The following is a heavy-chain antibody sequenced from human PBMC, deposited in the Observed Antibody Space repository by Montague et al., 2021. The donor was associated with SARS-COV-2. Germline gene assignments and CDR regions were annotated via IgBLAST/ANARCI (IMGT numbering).Heavy chain of an antibody. CDR2: VYYSRSS. Sequence: SETLSLTCTVSGDSVSHDFWTWIRQPPGKGLEWIGYVYYSRSSXXXPSXXXRVSIAVDTSKNQFSLRLSTVTTADTAMYYCVRDPAPSGSGTFYDYWGQGTLVAVSS. CDR3: VRDPAPSGSGTFYDY. J-gene: IGHJ4*02. V-gene: IGHV4-59*02. D-gene: IGHD1-26*01. CDR1: GDSVSHDF.